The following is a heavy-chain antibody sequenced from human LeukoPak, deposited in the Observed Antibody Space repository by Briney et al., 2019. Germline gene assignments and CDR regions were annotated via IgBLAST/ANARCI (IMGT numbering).Heavy chain of an antibody. J-gene: IGHJ6*03. CDR2: ISAYNGNT. Sequence: RASVKVSCKASGYTFTSYGISWVRQAPGQGLEWMGLISAYNGNTNYAQKLQGRVTMTTDTSTSTAYMELRSLRSDDTAVYYCARGYSSTLGYYYMDVWGKGTTVTVSS. V-gene: IGHV1-18*01. CDR1: GYTFTSYG. D-gene: IGHD6-13*01. CDR3: ARGYSSTLGYYYMDV.